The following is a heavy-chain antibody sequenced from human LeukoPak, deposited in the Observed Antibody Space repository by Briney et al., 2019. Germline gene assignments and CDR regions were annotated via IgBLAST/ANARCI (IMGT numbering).Heavy chain of an antibody. CDR1: GFTFSSYG. J-gene: IGHJ4*02. Sequence: GRSLRLSCAASGFTFSSYGMHWVRQAPGKGLEWVAVISYDGNNKYCADSVKGRFTISRDNSKNTLYLQMNSLRAEDTAVFYCAKDFSHSSGWYWYFDYWGQGTLVTVSS. V-gene: IGHV3-30*18. D-gene: IGHD6-19*01. CDR3: AKDFSHSSGWYWYFDY. CDR2: ISYDGNNK.